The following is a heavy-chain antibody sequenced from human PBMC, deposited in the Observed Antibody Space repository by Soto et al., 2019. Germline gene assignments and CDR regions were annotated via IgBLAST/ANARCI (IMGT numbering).Heavy chain of an antibody. D-gene: IGHD6-13*01. CDR2: INHSGST. Sequence: PSETLSLTCAVYGGSFSGYYWSWIRQPPGKGLEWIGEINHSGSTNYNPSLKSRVTISVDTSKNQFSLKLSSVTAADTAVYYCARGRPSSYSSSTRNYYYGMDVWGQGTTVTVSS. V-gene: IGHV4-34*01. J-gene: IGHJ6*02. CDR3: ARGRPSSYSSSTRNYYYGMDV. CDR1: GGSFSGYY.